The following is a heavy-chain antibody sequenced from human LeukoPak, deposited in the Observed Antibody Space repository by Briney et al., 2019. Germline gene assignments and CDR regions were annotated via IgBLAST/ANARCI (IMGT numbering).Heavy chain of an antibody. CDR1: GFSISSHW. J-gene: IGHJ4*02. CDR3: ARGPPYGSRSDFLDY. D-gene: IGHD3-10*01. Sequence: PGGSLRLSCVASGFSISSHWMSWVRQAPGKGLEWVASLKEDVSARNLVDSVKGRFTISTDNAKNSLNLQMNSLRVEDTSVYYCARGPPYGSRSDFLDYWGLGTLVTVPS. CDR2: LKEDVSAR. V-gene: IGHV3-7*01.